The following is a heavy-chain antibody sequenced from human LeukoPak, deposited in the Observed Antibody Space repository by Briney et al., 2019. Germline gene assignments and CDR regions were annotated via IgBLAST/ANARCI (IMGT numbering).Heavy chain of an antibody. D-gene: IGHD3/OR15-3a*01. CDR1: GDSIIPNIYW. Sequence: PSETLSLTCTVSGDSIIPNIYWWDWVRLPPGKGLEWIGATFYTGRTFYNPSLKSRVTISVDTSKNQFSLDLNSATAADTADYYCARRRHNFDFYNVWGQGTRVLVSS. J-gene: IGHJ3*01. CDR3: ARRRHNFDFYNV. CDR2: TFYTGRT. V-gene: IGHV4-39*01.